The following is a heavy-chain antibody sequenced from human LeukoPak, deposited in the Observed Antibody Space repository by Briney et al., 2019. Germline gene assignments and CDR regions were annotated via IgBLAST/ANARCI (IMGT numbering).Heavy chain of an antibody. Sequence: AGGSLRLSCAASGFTFSSHTINWVRQAPGKGLEWLSSISSDSRTIYYVDSVRGRFTISRDNAKNSLYLQMNSLRVEDTAVFYCARKPITGSHSGAFDIWGQGTMVTVSS. CDR1: GFTFSSHT. CDR2: ISSDSRTI. V-gene: IGHV3-48*04. J-gene: IGHJ3*02. D-gene: IGHD1-26*01. CDR3: ARKPITGSHSGAFDI.